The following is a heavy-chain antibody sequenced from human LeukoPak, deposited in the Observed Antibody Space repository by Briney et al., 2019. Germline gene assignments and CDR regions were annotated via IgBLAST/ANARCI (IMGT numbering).Heavy chain of an antibody. CDR2: ISYDGSNK. CDR1: GFTFSSYA. CDR3: ASCSSTDYYMDV. Sequence: PGGSLTLSCAASGFTFSSYAMHWVRQAPGKGLEWVAVISYDGSNKYYADSVKGRFTISRDNSKNTLYLQMNSLRAEDTAVYYCASCSSTDYYMDVWGKGTTVTVSS. D-gene: IGHD2-2*01. V-gene: IGHV3-30-3*01. J-gene: IGHJ6*03.